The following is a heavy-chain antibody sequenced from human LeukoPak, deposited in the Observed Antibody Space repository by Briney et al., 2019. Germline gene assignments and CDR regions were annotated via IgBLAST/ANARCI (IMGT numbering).Heavy chain of an antibody. D-gene: IGHD1-1*01. J-gene: IGHJ4*02. V-gene: IGHV3-23*01. CDR3: AKAPTMAVRYFDY. CDR2: ISGSGGST. CDR1: RFTFSSYA. Sequence: GGSLRLSCAVSRFTFSSYAMTWVRQAPGKGLEWVSAISGSGGSTYYADSVKGQFTISRDNSKNTLYLQMNSLRAEDTAVYYCAKAPTMAVRYFDYWGQGTLVTVSS.